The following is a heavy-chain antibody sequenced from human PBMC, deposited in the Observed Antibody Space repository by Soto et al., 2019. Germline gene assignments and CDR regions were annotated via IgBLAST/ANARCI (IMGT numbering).Heavy chain of an antibody. D-gene: IGHD6-13*01. V-gene: IGHV3-9*01. CDR2: ISWNSGSI. J-gene: IGHJ4*02. CDR1: GFTFDDYA. Sequence: ESGGGLVQPGRSLRLSCAASGFTFDDYAMHWVRQAPGKGLEWVSGISWNSGSIGYADSVKGRFTISRDNAKNSLYLQMNSLRAEDTALYYCAKDEPYSSIWTRLDRLRSYFDYWGQGTLVTVSS. CDR3: AKDEPYSSIWTRLDRLRSYFDY.